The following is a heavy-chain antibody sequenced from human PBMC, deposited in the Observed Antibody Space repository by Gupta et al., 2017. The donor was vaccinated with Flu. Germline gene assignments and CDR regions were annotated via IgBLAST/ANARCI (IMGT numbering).Heavy chain of an antibody. J-gene: IGHJ4*02. CDR3: ARLRVGGTGFIDY. CDR2: INANSKYI. V-gene: IGHV3-21*01. CDR1: GFTFSDYS. Sequence: ASGFTFSDYSINWVRQAPGKGLEWVSSINANSKYIFYADSVKGRFTISRDNAKNSLYLQMNSLRAEDTAVYYCARLRVGGTGFIDYWGQGALVTVSS. D-gene: IGHD1-1*01.